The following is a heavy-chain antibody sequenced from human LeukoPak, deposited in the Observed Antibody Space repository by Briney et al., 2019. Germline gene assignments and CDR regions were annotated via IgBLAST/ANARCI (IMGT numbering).Heavy chain of an antibody. Sequence: GRSLRLSCAASGFTFSSYSMNWVRQAPGKGLEWVSSISNSSSYIYYADSVTGRFTISRDNAKNSLYLQTNRQRAEGTAVYYCARGGDYWEAAFDIWGQGTMVTVSS. J-gene: IGHJ3*02. V-gene: IGHV3-21*01. CDR3: ARGGDYWEAAFDI. CDR1: GFTFSSYS. CDR2: ISNSSSYI. D-gene: IGHD2-21*02.